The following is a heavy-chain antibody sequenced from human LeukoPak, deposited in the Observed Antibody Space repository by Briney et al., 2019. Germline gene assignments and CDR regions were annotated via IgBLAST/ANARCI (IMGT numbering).Heavy chain of an antibody. CDR1: GFTFSSYS. CDR3: ARDGIHPWGTIDS. Sequence: GGSLRLSCAASGFTFSSYSMNWVRQAPGKGLEWVSSISGTSSYIYYADSVKGRFTISRDNAKNSLYLEMNSLRAEDTAVYYCARDGIHPWGTIDSWGQGTMVTVSA. J-gene: IGHJ3*02. D-gene: IGHD2-8*01. CDR2: ISGTSSYI. V-gene: IGHV3-21*01.